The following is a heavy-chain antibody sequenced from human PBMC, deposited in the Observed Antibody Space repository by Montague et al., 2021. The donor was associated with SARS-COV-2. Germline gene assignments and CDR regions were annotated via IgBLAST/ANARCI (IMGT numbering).Heavy chain of an antibody. V-gene: IGHV4-34*01. D-gene: IGHD2-2*02. CDR2: INHNGSA. Sequence: SETLSLTCAVYGGSFSGYYWNWIRQPPGKGLEWIGEINHNGSAKYNPSLKRRVTMSVDTSKNQFSLKLNSVTAADTAVYYCARLGEGVVPAPILGVGPYYSYFYMDVWGKGATVTVSS. CDR1: GGSFSGYY. J-gene: IGHJ6*03. CDR3: ARLGEGVVPAPILGVGPYYSYFYMDV.